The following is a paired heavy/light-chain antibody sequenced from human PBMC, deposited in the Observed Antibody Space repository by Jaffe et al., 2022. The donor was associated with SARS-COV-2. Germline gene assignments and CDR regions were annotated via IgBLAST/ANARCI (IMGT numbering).Heavy chain of an antibody. J-gene: IGHJ3*02. Sequence: QVQLVQSGAEVKKPGASVIVSCKASGYTFTNYVLSWVRQAPGQGLEWMGWISAYNGNTDYAQNLQGRLTMTTDTSTGTAYMELRSLGSDDTAVYYCARMRDPRNSAHDAFDIWGQGTMVSVSS. CDR3: ARMRDPRNSAHDAFDI. CDR1: GYTFTNYV. CDR2: ISAYNGNT. D-gene: IGHD1-7*01. V-gene: IGHV1-18*04.
Light chain of an antibody. Sequence: DIVMTQSPDSLAVSLGERATFNCQSSQSVLYTSNNYLAWYQQKPGQPPKLLIYWASTRESGVPDRFSGSGSGTHFTLTISSLQAEDVAVYYCQQYYTTPPTFGQGTKVEIK. J-gene: IGKJ1*01. CDR2: WAS. CDR3: QQYYTTPPT. V-gene: IGKV4-1*01. CDR1: QSVLYTSNNY.